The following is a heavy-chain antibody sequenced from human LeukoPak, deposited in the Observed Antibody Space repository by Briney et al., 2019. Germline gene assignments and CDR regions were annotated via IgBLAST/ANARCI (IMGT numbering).Heavy chain of an antibody. CDR1: GGSISSGSYY. CDR3: ARSYGSGRDTYYFDY. D-gene: IGHD3-10*01. Sequence: SETLSLTCTVSGGSISSGSYYWSWIRQPAGKGLEWIGRIYTSGSTNYNPSLKSRVTISVDTSKNQFSLRLSSVTAADTAVYYCARSYGSGRDTYYFDYWGQGTLVTVSS. CDR2: IYTSGST. V-gene: IGHV4-61*02. J-gene: IGHJ4*02.